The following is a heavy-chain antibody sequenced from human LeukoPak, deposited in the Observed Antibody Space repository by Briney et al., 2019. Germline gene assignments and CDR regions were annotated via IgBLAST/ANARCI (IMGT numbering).Heavy chain of an antibody. CDR3: ARGGDYVGGNFDF. Sequence: ASVKVSCKAPGYTFSNHYMHWVRQAPGQGLEWMGIINPSGGYTSFAQKFQDRVTMTRDTSTSTVYMQLSSLRSEDTAVYYCARGGDYVGGNFDFWGQGALVTVSS. CDR1: GYTFSNHY. CDR2: INPSGGYT. J-gene: IGHJ4*02. D-gene: IGHD4-17*01. V-gene: IGHV1-46*01.